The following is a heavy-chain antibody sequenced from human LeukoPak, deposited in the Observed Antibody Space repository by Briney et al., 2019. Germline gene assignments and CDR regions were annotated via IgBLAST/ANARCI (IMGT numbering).Heavy chain of an antibody. CDR2: ISNSGGRT. Sequence: GGSLRLSCAASRFTFSSYWMSWVRQAPGKGLEWFSSISNSGGRTFYTDSVKGRFTISRDNSKITLYLQMNSLRAEDTAVYYCAKSYNGYESKPDYWGQGTLVIVSS. J-gene: IGHJ4*02. V-gene: IGHV3-23*01. D-gene: IGHD5-12*01. CDR3: AKSYNGYESKPDY. CDR1: RFTFSSYW.